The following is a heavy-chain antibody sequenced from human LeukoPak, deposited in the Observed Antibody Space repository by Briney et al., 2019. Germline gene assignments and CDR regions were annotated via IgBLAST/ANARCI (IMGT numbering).Heavy chain of an antibody. V-gene: IGHV2-5*02. Sequence: CGPTLVNPAQTLTLTCTFSGCSCRTRGVGVGWIRQPPGKALEWLSVIYWDEDERYRPSLKSRLTINKDTSKNQVVLTMTNMDPVTTATYYSARSAYYDILTGSRGTFDYWGQGTLVTVSS. D-gene: IGHD3-9*01. CDR3: ARSAYYDILTGSRGTFDY. CDR2: IYWDEDE. CDR1: GCSCRTRGVG. J-gene: IGHJ4*02.